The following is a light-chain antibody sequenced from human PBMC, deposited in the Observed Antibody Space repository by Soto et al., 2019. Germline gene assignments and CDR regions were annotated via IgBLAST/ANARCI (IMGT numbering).Light chain of an antibody. V-gene: IGKV1-39*01. CDR3: QQSFSTPYT. Sequence: DIQITQSPSSLSASVGDRVTITCRASQTISSYLNWYQQMPGKPPKLLIYAASSLQSDVPSRFSGSGSGTEFTLTISSLQPEDFATYYCQQSFSTPYTFGQGTKVDIK. J-gene: IGKJ2*01. CDR1: QTISSY. CDR2: AAS.